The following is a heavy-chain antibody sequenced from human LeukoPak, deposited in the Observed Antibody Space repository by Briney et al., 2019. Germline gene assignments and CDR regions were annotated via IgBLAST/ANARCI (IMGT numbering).Heavy chain of an antibody. Sequence: GGSLRLSCAASGFTFDDYVMHWVRQAPGKSPECVSLISWDGGSTYYADSVKSRFTLSRDNAKNSLYLQMNRLRAEDTALYYCARDGYDSSGYYFSLDYWGQGTLVTVSS. V-gene: IGHV3-43D*03. CDR1: GFTFDDYV. CDR2: ISWDGGST. D-gene: IGHD3-22*01. J-gene: IGHJ4*02. CDR3: ARDGYDSSGYYFSLDY.